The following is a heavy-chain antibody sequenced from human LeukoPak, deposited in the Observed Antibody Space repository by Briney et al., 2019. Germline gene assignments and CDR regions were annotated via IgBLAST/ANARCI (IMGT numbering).Heavy chain of an antibody. V-gene: IGHV3-21*01. CDR1: GFTFGAYT. J-gene: IGHJ4*02. CDR3: ARDFFHSSDSRPFDY. D-gene: IGHD3-22*01. Sequence: KVGGSLRLSCAASGFTFGAYTINWVRQAPGKGLEWVSCIFSRSESILYADSVEGRFTISRDNAKNSLYLQMDSLRVEDTAVYYCARDFFHSSDSRPFDYWGQGTLVTVSS. CDR2: IFSRSESI.